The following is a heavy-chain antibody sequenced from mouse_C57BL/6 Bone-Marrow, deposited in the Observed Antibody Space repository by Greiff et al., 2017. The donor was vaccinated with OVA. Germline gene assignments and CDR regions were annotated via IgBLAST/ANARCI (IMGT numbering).Heavy chain of an antibody. CDR2: IYPSDSET. Sequence: VQLQQPGAELVRPGSSVKLSCKASGYTFTSYWMYWVKQRPGQGLAWIGNIYPSDSETHYNQKFKDKATLTVDKSSSTAYMQLSSLTSEDSAVYYCAKGGYYGFAYWGQGTLVTVSA. J-gene: IGHJ3*01. CDR3: AKGGYYGFAY. CDR1: GYTFTSYW. V-gene: IGHV1-61*01. D-gene: IGHD2-3*01.